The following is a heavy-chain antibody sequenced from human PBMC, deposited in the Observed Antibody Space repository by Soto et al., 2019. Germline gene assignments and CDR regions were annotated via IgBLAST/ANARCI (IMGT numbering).Heavy chain of an antibody. CDR2: IIPIFGTA. D-gene: IGHD1-26*01. Sequence: SVKVSCKAPGGTFSSYAISWVRQAPGQGLEWMGGIIPIFGTANYAQKFQGRVTITADESTSTAYMELSSLRSEDTAVYYCARGKIVGATTFGWFDPWGQGTLVTVSS. CDR1: GGTFSSYA. J-gene: IGHJ5*02. CDR3: ARGKIVGATTFGWFDP. V-gene: IGHV1-69*13.